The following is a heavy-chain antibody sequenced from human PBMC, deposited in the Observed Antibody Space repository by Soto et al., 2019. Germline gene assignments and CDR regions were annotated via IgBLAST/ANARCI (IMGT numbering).Heavy chain of an antibody. J-gene: IGHJ6*02. V-gene: IGHV3-33*01. CDR1: GFTFSSYG. CDR3: ARDLYSSSWYAQAYYYYGMDV. Sequence: QVQLVESGGGVVQPGRSLRLSCAASGFTFSSYGMHWVRQAPGKGLEWVAVIWYDGSNKYYADSVKGRFTISRDNSKNTLYLQMNSLRAEETAVYYCARDLYSSSWYAQAYYYYGMDVWGQGTTVTVSS. D-gene: IGHD6-13*01. CDR2: IWYDGSNK.